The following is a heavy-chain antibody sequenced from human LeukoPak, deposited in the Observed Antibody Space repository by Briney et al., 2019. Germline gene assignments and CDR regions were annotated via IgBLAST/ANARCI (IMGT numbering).Heavy chain of an antibody. D-gene: IGHD3-22*01. CDR2: IYYSGST. Sequence: SETLSLTCTVSGGSISSYYWSWIRQPPGKGLEWIGYIYYSGSTNYNPSLKSRVTISVDTSKNQFSLKLSSVTAADTAVYYCAREIVVTPPGWSDPWGQGTLVTVSS. V-gene: IGHV4-59*01. CDR3: AREIVVTPPGWSDP. CDR1: GGSISSYY. J-gene: IGHJ5*02.